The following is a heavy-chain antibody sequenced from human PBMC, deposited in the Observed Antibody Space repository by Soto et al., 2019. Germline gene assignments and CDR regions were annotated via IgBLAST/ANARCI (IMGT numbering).Heavy chain of an antibody. J-gene: IGHJ1*01. D-gene: IGHD1-7*01. CDR2: ITINGNT. Sequence: QVQQQESGPGLVKPSDTLSLTCRVSGAYISDFSWSWIRQPAGKGLEWIGRITINGNTQKNPSFKRRVPMSIDPSRNHFPLNLRSAPAADTALYSGARETGKNWTYEAHWGPGPLVTVPS. CDR3: ARETGKNWTYEAH. V-gene: IGHV4-4*07. CDR1: GAYISDFS.